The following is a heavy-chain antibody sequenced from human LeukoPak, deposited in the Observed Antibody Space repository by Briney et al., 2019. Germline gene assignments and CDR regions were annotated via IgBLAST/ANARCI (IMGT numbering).Heavy chain of an antibody. CDR1: GGYFSGYY. D-gene: IGHD3-16*01. CDR3: ATSGWNGGGGFDP. Sequence: SETLSLTCAVSGGYFSGYYWSWIRQPPGKGLEGIGEISHSGTANYHPSLKSRVSMSVGTSSTQFSLIMTSVTAADTAVYYCATSGWNGGGGFDPWGQETLVIVSS. CDR2: ISHSGTA. V-gene: IGHV4-34*01. J-gene: IGHJ5*02.